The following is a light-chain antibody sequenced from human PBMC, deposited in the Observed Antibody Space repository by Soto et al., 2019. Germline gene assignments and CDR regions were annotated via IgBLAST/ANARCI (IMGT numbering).Light chain of an antibody. V-gene: IGKV3-15*01. CDR2: GAS. CDR1: QSVNNN. CDR3: QHYNRWPLP. Sequence: EIVITQSPATMSVSPGERVTLSCRASQSVNNNLAWYQQKPGQAPRLLIYGASTRAAGIPASFRGSGSGTEFTLTISSLQSEDFGVYYCQHYNRWPLPFGGGTKVDIK. J-gene: IGKJ4*01.